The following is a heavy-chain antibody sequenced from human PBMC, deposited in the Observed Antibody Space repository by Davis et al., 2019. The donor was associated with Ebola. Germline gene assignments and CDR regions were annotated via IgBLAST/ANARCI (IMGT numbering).Heavy chain of an antibody. D-gene: IGHD3-10*01. CDR3: ARDLMVGFGELLWAYYYYGMDV. Sequence: GESLKISCAASGFTFSDYYMSWIRQAPGKGLEWVSYISSSGSTIYYADSVKGRFTISRDNAKNSLYLQMNSLRAEDTAVYYCARDLMVGFGELLWAYYYYGMDVWGQGTTVTVSS. CDR2: ISSSGSTI. V-gene: IGHV3-11*04. J-gene: IGHJ6*02. CDR1: GFTFSDYY.